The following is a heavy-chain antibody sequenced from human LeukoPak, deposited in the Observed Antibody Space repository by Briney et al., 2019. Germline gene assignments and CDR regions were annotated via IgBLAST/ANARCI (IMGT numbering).Heavy chain of an antibody. J-gene: IGHJ3*02. CDR3: ARGDIVVDPYAFDI. Sequence: TSETLSLTXTVSGYSISSGYYWGWIRQPPGKGLEWIASIYHSGSTYYNPSLKSRVTISVDTSKNQFSLKLSSVTAADTAVYYCARGDIVVDPYAFDIWGQGTMVTVSS. D-gene: IGHD2-2*01. CDR2: IYHSGST. CDR1: GYSISSGYY. V-gene: IGHV4-38-2*02.